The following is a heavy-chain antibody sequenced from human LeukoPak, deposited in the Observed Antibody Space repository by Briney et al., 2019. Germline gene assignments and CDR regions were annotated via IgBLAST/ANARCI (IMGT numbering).Heavy chain of an antibody. D-gene: IGHD3-9*01. Sequence: ASVKVSCKASGYTFTSYDIHWVRPATGQGLEWMGWMNPNSGNTGYAQKFQGRVTMTRNTSISTAYMELSSLRSEDTAVYYCARSDILTGYYYYYGMDVWGQGTTVTVSS. CDR2: MNPNSGNT. CDR3: ARSDILTGYYYYYGMDV. V-gene: IGHV1-8*01. J-gene: IGHJ6*02. CDR1: GYTFTSYD.